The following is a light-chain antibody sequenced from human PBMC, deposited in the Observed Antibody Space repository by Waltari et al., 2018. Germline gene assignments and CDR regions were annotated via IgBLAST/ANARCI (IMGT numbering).Light chain of an antibody. V-gene: IGLV3-19*01. Sequence: SSELTQDPAVSVALGQTVRITCQGDSLRTYYVSWYQQKPGQAPVLVIYGRHKRPSGIPDRFSGSSSVDTASLTITGAQAEDEADYYCNSRDYSANYVFGTGTKVTVL. J-gene: IGLJ1*01. CDR1: SLRTYY. CDR2: GRH. CDR3: NSRDYSANYV.